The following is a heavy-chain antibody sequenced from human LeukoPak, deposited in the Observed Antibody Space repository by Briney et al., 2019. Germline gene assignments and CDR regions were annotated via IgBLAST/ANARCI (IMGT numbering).Heavy chain of an antibody. CDR1: GYTFSNYD. Sequence: WASVKVSCKASGYTFSNYDNDINWVRQATGQGLEWMGWMNPYSGNTGYAQKFQGRVAFSRNISISSAYMELNSLRAEDTALYYCAKTHPPNYADNENWFDPWGQGTLVTVSS. D-gene: IGHD3-16*01. J-gene: IGHJ5*02. CDR3: AKTHPPNYADNENWFDP. V-gene: IGHV1-8*03. CDR2: MNPYSGNT.